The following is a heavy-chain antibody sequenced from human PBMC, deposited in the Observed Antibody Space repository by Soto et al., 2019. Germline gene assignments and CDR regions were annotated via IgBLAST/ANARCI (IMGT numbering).Heavy chain of an antibody. CDR1: GYTFTSYG. V-gene: IGHV1-18*04. CDR2: ISAYNGNT. J-gene: IGHJ4*02. Sequence: ASVKVSCKASGYTFTSYGIIWLRQSAGQGLEWMGWISAYNGNTNYAQKLQGRVTMTTDTSTSTAYMELRSLTSDDTAVYYCARRGSGYDLYWGQGTLVTVSS. CDR3: ARRGSGYDLY. D-gene: IGHD5-12*01.